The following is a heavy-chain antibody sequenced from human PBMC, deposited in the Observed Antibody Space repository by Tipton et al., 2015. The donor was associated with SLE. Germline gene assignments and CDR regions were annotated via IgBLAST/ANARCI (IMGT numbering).Heavy chain of an antibody. CDR1: GFTFSDYY. Sequence: SLRLSCAASGFTFSDYYMSWIRQAPGKGLGWVSYISSSGSTIYYADSVKGRFTISRDNAKNSLYLQMNSLRAEDTAVYYCARRTIFGVASLYYFDYWGQGTLVTVSS. D-gene: IGHD3-3*01. V-gene: IGHV3-11*01. CDR2: ISSSGSTI. J-gene: IGHJ4*02. CDR3: ARRTIFGVASLYYFDY.